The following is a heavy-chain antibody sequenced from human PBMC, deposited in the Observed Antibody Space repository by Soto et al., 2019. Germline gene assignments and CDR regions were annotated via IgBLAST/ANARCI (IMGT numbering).Heavy chain of an antibody. Sequence: ASVKVSCKASGYTFTSYYMHWVRQAPGQGLEWMGIINPSGGSTSYAQKFQGRVTMTRDTSTSTVYMELSSLRSEDTAVYYCARDMVSVYCSGGSCPTDYWGQGTLVTVSS. CDR3: ARDMVSVYCSGGSCPTDY. D-gene: IGHD2-15*01. V-gene: IGHV1-46*01. CDR2: INPSGGST. CDR1: GYTFTSYY. J-gene: IGHJ4*02.